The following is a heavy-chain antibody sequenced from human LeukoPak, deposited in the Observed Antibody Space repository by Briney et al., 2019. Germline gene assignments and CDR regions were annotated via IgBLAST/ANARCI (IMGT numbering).Heavy chain of an antibody. V-gene: IGHV3-48*03. J-gene: IGHJ4*02. CDR3: ARDNYDNSGPYYFDY. CDR2: ISSSGSTI. Sequence: VGSLRLSWAASGFTFSTYEMTWVRQSPGKGLEWVSYISSSGSTIYYADPVKGRFTNARDNARNSLYLQTNSLTAEDTAVYDYARDNYDNSGPYYFDYWGQGTLVTVSS. D-gene: IGHD3-22*01. CDR1: GFTFSTYE.